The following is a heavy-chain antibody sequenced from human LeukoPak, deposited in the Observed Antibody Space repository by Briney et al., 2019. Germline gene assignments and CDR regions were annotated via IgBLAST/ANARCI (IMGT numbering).Heavy chain of an antibody. D-gene: IGHD3-10*01. CDR1: GGSFSGYY. V-gene: IGHV4-34*01. J-gene: IGHJ5*02. CDR2: INHSGST. CDR3: ARARTLQYYYGSGSYSGWFDP. Sequence: SETLSLTCAVSGGSFSGYYWSWIRQPPGKGLEWIGEINHSGSTNYNPSLKSRVTISVDTSKNQFSLKLSSVTAADTAVYYCARARTLQYYYGSGSYSGWFDPWGQGTLVTVSS.